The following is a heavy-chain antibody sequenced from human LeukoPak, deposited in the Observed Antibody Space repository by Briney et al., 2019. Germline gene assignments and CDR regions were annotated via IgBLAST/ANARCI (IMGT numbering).Heavy chain of an antibody. CDR1: GGSISSSSYY. V-gene: IGHV4-39*01. J-gene: IGHJ4*02. Sequence: SETLSLTCTVSGGSISSSSYYWGWIRQPPGNGLEWIGSIYYSGSTYYNPSLKSRVTISVDTSKNQFSLKLSSVTAADTAVYYCATTSLGYSSGWYYFDYWGQGTLVTVSS. D-gene: IGHD6-19*01. CDR2: IYYSGST. CDR3: ATTSLGYSSGWYYFDY.